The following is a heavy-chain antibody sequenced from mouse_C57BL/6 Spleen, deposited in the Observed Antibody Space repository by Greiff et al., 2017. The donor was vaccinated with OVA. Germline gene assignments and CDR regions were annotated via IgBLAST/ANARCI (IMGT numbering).Heavy chain of an antibody. D-gene: IGHD1-1*01. J-gene: IGHJ1*03. CDR1: GFTFSDYY. V-gene: IGHV5-16*01. CDR3: ARERSYYGSSYLFDV. CDR2: INYDGSST. Sequence: EVKVVESEGGLVQPGSSMKLSCTASGFTFSDYYMAWVRQVPEKGLEWVANINYDGSSTYYLDSLKSRFIISRDNAKNILYLQMSSLKSEDTATYYCARERSYYGSSYLFDVWGTGTTVTVSS.